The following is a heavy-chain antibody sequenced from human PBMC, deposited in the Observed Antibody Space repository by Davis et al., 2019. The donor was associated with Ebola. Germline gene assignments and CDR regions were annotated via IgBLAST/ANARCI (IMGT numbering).Heavy chain of an antibody. CDR2: IYYSGST. D-gene: IGHD3-22*01. CDR3: SRGYDSSGYTDY. V-gene: IGHV4-31*03. Sequence: SETLSLTCTVSGGSISSGGYYWSWIRQHPGKGLEWIGYIYYSGSTYYNPSLKSRVTISVDTSKNQFSLKLSSVTAADTAVYYCSRGYDSSGYTDYWGQGTLVTVSS. J-gene: IGHJ4*02. CDR1: GGSISSGGYY.